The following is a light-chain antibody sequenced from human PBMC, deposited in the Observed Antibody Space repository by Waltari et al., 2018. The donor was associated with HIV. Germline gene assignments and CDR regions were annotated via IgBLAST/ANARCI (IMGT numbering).Light chain of an antibody. V-gene: IGLV2-14*03. CDR3: NSYTSSGTLV. CDR2: AVS. Sequence: QSGLTQPASVSGSPGQSITISCTGSSSDIGAYNYVSWSQQYPGKAPTLIIYAVSNRPAGVSNRVSGSKSGNTASLTISGLQAEDEADYYCNSYTSSGTLVFGGGTRLTVL. CDR1: SSDIGAYNY. J-gene: IGLJ3*02.